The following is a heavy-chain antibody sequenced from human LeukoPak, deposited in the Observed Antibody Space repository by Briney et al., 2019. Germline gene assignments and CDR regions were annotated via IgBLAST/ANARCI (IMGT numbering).Heavy chain of an antibody. CDR3: AKDLSGSSYPIDY. J-gene: IGHJ4*02. V-gene: IGHV3-30*02. Sequence: PGGSLRLSCAASGFTFSSYGMHWVRQAPGKGLEWVAYIRYDGSNKYYADSVKGRFTICRDNSKNTLYPQMNSLRAEDTAVYYCAKDLSGSSYPIDYWGQGTLVTVSS. D-gene: IGHD1-26*01. CDR2: IRYDGSNK. CDR1: GFTFSSYG.